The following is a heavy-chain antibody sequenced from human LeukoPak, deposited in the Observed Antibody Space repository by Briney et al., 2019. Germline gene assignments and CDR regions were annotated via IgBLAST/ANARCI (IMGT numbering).Heavy chain of an antibody. CDR2: ISWNSGSI. J-gene: IGHJ6*03. D-gene: IGHD2-15*01. CDR1: GFTFDDYA. Sequence: PGGSLRLSCAASGFTFDDYAMHWVRQAPGKGLEWVSGISWNSGSIGYADSVKGRFTISRDNAKNSLYLQMNSLRAEDTALYYCAKDITSGGSYFYYRDVWGKGTTVTVSS. V-gene: IGHV3-9*01. CDR3: AKDITSGGSYFYYRDV.